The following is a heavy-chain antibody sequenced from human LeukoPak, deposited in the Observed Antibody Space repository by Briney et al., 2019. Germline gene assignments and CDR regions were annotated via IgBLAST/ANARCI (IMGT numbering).Heavy chain of an antibody. CDR3: AGDYSARDY. D-gene: IGHD4-17*01. Sequence: GALRLSCAASGFTFSSYWMSWVRQAPGKGLEWLANIKPDGGEQHYVDSVKGRFTILRDNVKNSLYLQMNSLRAEDTAIYYCAGDYSARDYWGQGTLVTVSS. J-gene: IGHJ4*02. CDR1: GFTFSSYW. V-gene: IGHV3-7*01. CDR2: IKPDGGEQ.